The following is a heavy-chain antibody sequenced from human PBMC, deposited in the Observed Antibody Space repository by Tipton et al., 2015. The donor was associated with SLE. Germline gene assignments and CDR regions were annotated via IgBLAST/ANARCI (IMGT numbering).Heavy chain of an antibody. CDR1: GFTFSSYW. V-gene: IGHV3-7*01. CDR3: ATPYYYDTSGFPAFDI. D-gene: IGHD3-22*01. J-gene: IGHJ3*02. Sequence: SLRLSCAASGFTFSSYWMTWVRQAPGKGLEWVANIRQDGSEKYYVDSVKGRFTISRDSAKNSLYLHMNSLRVEDTAVYYCATPYYYDTSGFPAFDIWGQGTMVTVSS. CDR2: IRQDGSEK.